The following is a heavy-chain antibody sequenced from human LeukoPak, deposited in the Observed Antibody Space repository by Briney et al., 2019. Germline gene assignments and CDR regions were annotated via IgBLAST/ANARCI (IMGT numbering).Heavy chain of an antibody. J-gene: IGHJ5*02. V-gene: IGHV4-4*07. Sequence: SETLSLTCTVSGGSISSYYWSWIRQPAGKGLEWIGRIYTSGSTNYNPSLKSRVTMSVDTSKNQFSLKLSSVTAADTAVYYCARHQTSYDFWSGYFNWFDPWGQGTLVTVSS. CDR2: IYTSGST. CDR3: ARHQTSYDFWSGYFNWFDP. D-gene: IGHD3-3*01. CDR1: GGSISSYY.